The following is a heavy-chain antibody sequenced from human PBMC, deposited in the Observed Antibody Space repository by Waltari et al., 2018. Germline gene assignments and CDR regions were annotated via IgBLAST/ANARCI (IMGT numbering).Heavy chain of an antibody. CDR3: ARGYSSSSGFLDY. CDR1: GYTFTGYY. V-gene: IGHV1-2*02. CDR2: INPNSGGT. Sequence: QVQLVQSGAEVKKPGASVKVSCKASGYTFTGYYMHWVRQAPGQGLEWMGWINPNSGGTNYAQKLQGRVTMTRDTSISTAYMELSRLRSDDTAVYYCARGYSSSSGFLDYWGQGTLVTVSS. J-gene: IGHJ4*02. D-gene: IGHD6-6*01.